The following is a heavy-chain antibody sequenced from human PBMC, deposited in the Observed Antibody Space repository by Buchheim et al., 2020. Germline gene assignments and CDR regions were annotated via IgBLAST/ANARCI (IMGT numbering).Heavy chain of an antibody. CDR3: VRGGYYKSTVYSLVDYFYYGMDV. Sequence: EVQLVESGGGLVQPGGSLRLSCTTSGFTFSSYEMNWVRQAPGKGLEWVSYVSSSGSPMYYADSVKGRFTISRDNAMNSLYLKMNSLRAEDTAVYYCVRGGYYKSTVYSLVDYFYYGMDVWGQGTT. CDR2: VSSSGSPM. V-gene: IGHV3-48*03. D-gene: IGHD3-22*01. CDR1: GFTFSSYE. J-gene: IGHJ6*02.